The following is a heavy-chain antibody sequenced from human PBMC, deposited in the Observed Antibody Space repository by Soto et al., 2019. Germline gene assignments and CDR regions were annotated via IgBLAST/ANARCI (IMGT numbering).Heavy chain of an antibody. Sequence: SETLSLTCAVYGGSFSGYYWSWIRQPPGKGLEWIGEINHSGSTNYNPSLKSRVTISVDTSKNQFSLKLSSVTAADTAVYYCARARTLAAAGSYYYYYYMDVWGKGTTVTVSS. CDR3: ARARTLAAAGSYYYYYYMDV. CDR2: INHSGST. V-gene: IGHV4-34*01. D-gene: IGHD6-13*01. J-gene: IGHJ6*03. CDR1: GGSFSGYY.